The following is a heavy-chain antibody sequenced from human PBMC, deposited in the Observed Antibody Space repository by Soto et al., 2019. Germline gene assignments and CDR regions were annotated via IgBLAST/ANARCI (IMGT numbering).Heavy chain of an antibody. CDR2: IYYSGCT. Sequence: QVQLQESGPGLVKPSQTLSLTCTVSGGSISSGGYYWSWIRQHPGKGLEWIGYIYYSGCTYYNPSYKSRVTISVDTSKNQLSLKLSSVTAADTAVYYCARGRTDYYGSGPPDYWGQGTLVTVSS. D-gene: IGHD3-10*01. CDR1: GGSISSGGYY. CDR3: ARGRTDYYGSGPPDY. V-gene: IGHV4-31*03. J-gene: IGHJ4*02.